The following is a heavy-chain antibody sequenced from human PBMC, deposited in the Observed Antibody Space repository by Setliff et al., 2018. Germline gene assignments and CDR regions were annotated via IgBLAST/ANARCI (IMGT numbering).Heavy chain of an antibody. CDR3: AREEVGRYSSGWYISSDNWFDP. D-gene: IGHD6-19*01. CDR1: GYTFTGYY. V-gene: IGHV1-2*06. CDR2: INPNSGGT. J-gene: IGHJ5*02. Sequence: GASVKVSCKASGYTFTGYYMHWVRQAPGQGLEWMGRINPNSGGTNYAQKFRGRVTMTRDTSISTAYMELSRLRSDDTAVYYCAREEVGRYSSGWYISSDNWFDPWGQGTLVTVSS.